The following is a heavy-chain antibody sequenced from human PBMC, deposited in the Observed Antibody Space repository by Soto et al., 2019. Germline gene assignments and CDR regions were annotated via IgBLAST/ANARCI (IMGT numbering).Heavy chain of an antibody. V-gene: IGHV3-11*01. D-gene: IGHD1-7*01. J-gene: IGHJ4*02. CDR1: GLTFSDYY. CDR3: AREPSNWNYCFDY. CDR2: ISSSGTTI. Sequence: QVQLVESGGGLVKPGGSLRLSCAASGLTFSDYYMSWIRQAPGKGLEWVSYISSSGTTIFYADSLRGRFTISRDNAKKSLYLQMNSLRGEDTAVYYCAREPSNWNYCFDYWGQGTLVTVSS.